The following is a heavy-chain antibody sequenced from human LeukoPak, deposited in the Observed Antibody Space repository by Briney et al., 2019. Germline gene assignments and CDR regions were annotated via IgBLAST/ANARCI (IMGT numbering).Heavy chain of an antibody. CDR1: GFTFSSYA. D-gene: IGHD5-24*01. J-gene: IGHJ1*01. V-gene: IGHV3-23*01. CDR2: ISSNGGST. CDR3: AKYRGDGYKWGYFQE. Sequence: PGGSLRLSCAASGFTFSSYAMSWVRQALGKGLEWVSGISSNGGSTYYADSVKGRFTISRDNSKNTLCLQINSLRAEDTAVYYCAKYRGDGYKWGYFQEWGQGTLVTVSS.